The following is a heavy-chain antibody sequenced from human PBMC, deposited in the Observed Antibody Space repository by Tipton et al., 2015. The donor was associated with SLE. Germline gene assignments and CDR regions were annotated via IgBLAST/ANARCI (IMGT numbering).Heavy chain of an antibody. D-gene: IGHD3-9*01. Sequence: LRLSCSVSGGSISSGNYYWTWIRQPAGKGLEWIGRIYTSGSTNYNPSLRSRVTISLDTSKNQFSLKLSSVTAADTAVYYCAKGEEGYYDILTGYYNYYYYYMDVWGEGTTVTVSS. CDR3: AKGEEGYYDILTGYYNYYYYYMDV. J-gene: IGHJ6*03. V-gene: IGHV4-61*02. CDR2: IYTSGST. CDR1: GGSISSGNYY.